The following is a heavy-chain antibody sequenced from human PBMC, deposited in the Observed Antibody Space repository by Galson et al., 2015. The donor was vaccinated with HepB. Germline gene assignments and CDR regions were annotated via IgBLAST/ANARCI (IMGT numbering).Heavy chain of an antibody. D-gene: IGHD3-22*01. J-gene: IGHJ4*02. CDR2: INTYNGNT. V-gene: IGHV1-18*01. Sequence: SVKVSCKASGYSFVSYGITWVRQAPGQELEWMGWINTYNGNTKSAQNLQGRITMTKDTSTSTAYMELRSLRSDDTAVYYCARVVYYYDNSGSSHFNYWGQGTLVTVSS. CDR3: ARVVYYYDNSGSSHFNY. CDR1: GYSFVSYG.